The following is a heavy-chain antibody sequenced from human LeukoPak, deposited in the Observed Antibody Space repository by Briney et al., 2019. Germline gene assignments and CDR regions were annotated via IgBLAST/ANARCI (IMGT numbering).Heavy chain of an antibody. CDR3: ARGGGGTTYYYYYMDV. D-gene: IGHD1-7*01. CDR1: GYTFTSYD. CDR2: MNPNSGNT. Sequence: GASVKVSCKASGYTFTSYDINWVRQATGQGLEWMGWMNPNSGNTGYAQKFQGRVTMTRNTSISTAYMELSSLRSEDTAVYYCARGGGGTTYYYYYMDVWGKGTTVTVSS. J-gene: IGHJ6*03. V-gene: IGHV1-8*01.